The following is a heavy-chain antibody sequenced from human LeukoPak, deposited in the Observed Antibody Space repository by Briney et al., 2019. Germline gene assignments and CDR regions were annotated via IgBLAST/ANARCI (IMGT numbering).Heavy chain of an antibody. D-gene: IGHD5-18*01. CDR2: IIPIFGTA. J-gene: IGHJ4*02. CDR1: GGTFSSYA. Sequence: SVKVSCKASGGTFSSYAISWVRQAPGQGLEWMGGIIPIFGTANYAQKFQGRVTITADESTSTAYMELSSLRSEDTAVYYCARDKGGGSYGTHYYFDYWGQGTLVTVSS. CDR3: ARDKGGGSYGTHYYFDY. V-gene: IGHV1-69*13.